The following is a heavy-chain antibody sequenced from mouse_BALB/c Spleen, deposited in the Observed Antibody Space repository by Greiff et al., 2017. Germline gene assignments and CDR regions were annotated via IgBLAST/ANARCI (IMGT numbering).Heavy chain of an antibody. J-gene: IGHJ2*01. Sequence: LQESGPGLVAPSQSLSITCTVSGFSLTSYGVHWVRQPPGKGLEWLGVIWAGGSTNYNSALMSRLSISKDNSKSQVFLKMNSLQTDDTAMYYCARHYYGSSPWYFDYWGQGTTLTVSS. D-gene: IGHD1-1*01. CDR2: IWAGGST. CDR3: ARHYYGSSPWYFDY. CDR1: GFSLTSYG. V-gene: IGHV2-9*02.